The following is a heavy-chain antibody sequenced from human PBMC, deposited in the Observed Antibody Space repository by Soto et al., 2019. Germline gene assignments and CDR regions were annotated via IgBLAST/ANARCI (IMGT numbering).Heavy chain of an antibody. J-gene: IGHJ4*02. CDR3: ARGPGGPDGTGDY. V-gene: IGHV1-3*01. D-gene: IGHD2-15*01. CDR2: INAGNGNT. Sequence: QVQLVQSGAEVKKPGASVKVSCKASGYTFTSYAMHWVRQAPGKRLEWMGWINAGNGNTKYSQKFQGRVTITRDTSASTAYMELSSLRSEDTAVYYGARGPGGPDGTGDYWGQGTLVTVSS. CDR1: GYTFTSYA.